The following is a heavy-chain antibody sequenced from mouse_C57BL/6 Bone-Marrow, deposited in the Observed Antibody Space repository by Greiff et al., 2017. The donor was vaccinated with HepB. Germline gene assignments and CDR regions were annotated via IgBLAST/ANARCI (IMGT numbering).Heavy chain of an antibody. V-gene: IGHV1-82*01. CDR3: ASTGTTWFAY. Sequence: VQLQESGPELVKPGASVKISCKASGYAFSSSWMNWVKQRPGKGLEWIGRIYPGDGDTNYNGKFKGKATLTADKSSSTAYMQLSSLTSEDSAVYFCASTGTTWFAYWGQGTRVTVSA. CDR2: IYPGDGDT. D-gene: IGHD4-1*02. J-gene: IGHJ3*01. CDR1: GYAFSSSW.